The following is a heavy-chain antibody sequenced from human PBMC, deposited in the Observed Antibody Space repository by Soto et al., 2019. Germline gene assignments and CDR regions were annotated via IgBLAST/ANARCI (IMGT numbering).Heavy chain of an antibody. Sequence: GGSLRLSCAASGFTVSSYYMSWVRQAPGKGLEWVSVIYSGGSTEYDESVKGRFTITRDNTKNTLYLQQNNRRAEDTAVYYCGRPPYSDVYYYGMDVWGQGTTVTVSS. CDR3: GRPPYSDVYYYGMDV. J-gene: IGHJ6*02. CDR2: IYSGGST. D-gene: IGHD5-18*01. CDR1: GFTVSSYY. V-gene: IGHV3-53*01.